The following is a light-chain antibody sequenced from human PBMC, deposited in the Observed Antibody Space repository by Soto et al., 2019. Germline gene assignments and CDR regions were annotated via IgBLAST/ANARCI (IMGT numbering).Light chain of an antibody. CDR1: SSDVGSYNR. Sequence: QSVLTQPPSVSGSPGQSVTIACTGTSSDVGSYNRVSWYQQSPGTAPKLMIYEVSTRPSGVPDRFSGSKSGNTASLTISGLQAEDEADYYCSSYTSSSTLDYVFGTGTKVTVL. V-gene: IGLV2-18*02. J-gene: IGLJ1*01. CDR3: SSYTSSSTLDYV. CDR2: EVS.